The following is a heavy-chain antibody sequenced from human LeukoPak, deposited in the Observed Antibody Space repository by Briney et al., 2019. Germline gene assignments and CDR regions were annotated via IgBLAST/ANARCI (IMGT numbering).Heavy chain of an antibody. Sequence: GRSLRLSCAASGFTFSSYAMHWVRQAPGKGLEWVAVISYDGSNKYYADSVKGRFTISRDNSKNTLYLQMNSLRAEDTAVYYCAKDWESVVVSAATFDYWGQGTLVTVSS. V-gene: IGHV3-30*04. CDR1: GFTFSSYA. D-gene: IGHD2-2*01. CDR2: ISYDGSNK. CDR3: AKDWESVVVSAATFDY. J-gene: IGHJ4*02.